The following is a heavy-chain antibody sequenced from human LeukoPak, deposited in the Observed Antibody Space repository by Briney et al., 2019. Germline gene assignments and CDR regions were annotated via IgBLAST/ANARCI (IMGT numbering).Heavy chain of an antibody. J-gene: IGHJ5*02. CDR1: GFTFTSYS. D-gene: IGHD2-21*01. CDR2: ISHDYSNK. Sequence: GGSLRLSCVASGFTFTSYSIQWVRQPPGKGLEWLGVISHDYSNKYYADFVKGRFTISRDNSKDTVYLQMNSLGPEDTATYYCATLYIVVLSTSEWFDPWGQGTLVTVSS. CDR3: ATLYIVVLSTSEWFDP. V-gene: IGHV3-30-3*01.